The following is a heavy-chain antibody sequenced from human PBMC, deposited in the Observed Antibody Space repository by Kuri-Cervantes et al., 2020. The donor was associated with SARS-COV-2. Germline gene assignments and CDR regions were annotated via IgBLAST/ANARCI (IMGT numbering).Heavy chain of an antibody. CDR3: ARGDIAVDGALDY. D-gene: IGHD6-19*01. Sequence: GGSLRLSCAASGFTFSSYSMNWVRQAPGKGLEWVSYISSSSSTIYYADSVKGRFTISRDNAKNSLYLQMNSLRAEDTALYYCARGDIAVDGALDYWGQGTLVTVSS. J-gene: IGHJ4*02. CDR1: GFTFSSYS. CDR2: ISSSSSTI. V-gene: IGHV3-48*01.